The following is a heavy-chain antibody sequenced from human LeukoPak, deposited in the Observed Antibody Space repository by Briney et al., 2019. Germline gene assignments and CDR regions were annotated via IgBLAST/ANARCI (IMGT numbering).Heavy chain of an antibody. CDR1: GGTFSSYA. D-gene: IGHD6-13*01. J-gene: IGHJ4*02. V-gene: IGHV1-69*05. CDR2: IIPIFGTA. CDR3: ARAIRYSSSWEYFDY. Sequence: GSSVKVSCKTSGGTFSSYAITWVRQAPGRGLEWMGRIIPIFGTANYAQKFQGRVTITTDESTSTAYMELSSLTSEDTAVYYCARAIRYSSSWEYFDYRGQGTLVTVSS.